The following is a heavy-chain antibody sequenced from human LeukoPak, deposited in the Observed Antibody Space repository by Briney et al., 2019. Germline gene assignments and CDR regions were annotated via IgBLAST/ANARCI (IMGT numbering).Heavy chain of an antibody. V-gene: IGHV4-39*01. D-gene: IGHD3-22*01. J-gene: IGHJ5*02. CDR2: IFYNGNT. CDR3: APSPHYYDSSGYYYANNWFDP. Sequence: PSETLSLTCSVSGDSISSSLYYWGWIRQPPGKGLEWIGTIFYNGNTYYNPSLKSRVTISLDTSKNQFSLKLSSVTAADTAVYYCAPSPHYYDSSGYYYANNWFDPWGQGTLVTVSS. CDR1: GDSISSSLYY.